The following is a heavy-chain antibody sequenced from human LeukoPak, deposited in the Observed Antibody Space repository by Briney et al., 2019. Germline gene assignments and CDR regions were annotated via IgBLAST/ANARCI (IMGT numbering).Heavy chain of an antibody. Sequence: PGGSLILSCAASGFTFSSYAMHWVRQAPGKGLEWVAVISYDGSNKYYADSVKGRFTISRDNSKNTLYPQMNSLRAEDTAVYYCARSASDYWGQGTLVTVSS. V-gene: IGHV3-30-3*01. CDR2: ISYDGSNK. J-gene: IGHJ4*02. CDR1: GFTFSSYA. CDR3: ARSASDY.